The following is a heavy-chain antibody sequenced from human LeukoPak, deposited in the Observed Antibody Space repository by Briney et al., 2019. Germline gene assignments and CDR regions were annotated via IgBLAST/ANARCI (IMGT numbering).Heavy chain of an antibody. V-gene: IGHV3-23*01. Sequence: PGGSLRLSCTASGFTFSSYAMGWVCQAPGKGLQWVSAISGSGGGTYYADSVKGRFTISRDNSKNTLYLQMNTLRAEDTAVYFCAKAYSSAWYYFDYWGQGTLVTVSS. CDR2: ISGSGGGT. D-gene: IGHD6-19*01. J-gene: IGHJ4*02. CDR1: GFTFSSYA. CDR3: AKAYSSAWYYFDY.